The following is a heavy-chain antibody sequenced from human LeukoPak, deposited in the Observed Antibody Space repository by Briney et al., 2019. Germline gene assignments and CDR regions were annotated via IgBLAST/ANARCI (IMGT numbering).Heavy chain of an antibody. Sequence: ASVKVSCKASGYTFTSYYMHWVRQAPGQGLEWMGWINPNSGGTNYAQKFQGRVTMTRDTSISTAYMELSRLRSDDTAVYYCARGSYNWNDSGGAFDIWGQGTMVTVSS. J-gene: IGHJ3*02. D-gene: IGHD1-1*01. CDR3: ARGSYNWNDSGGAFDI. CDR2: INPNSGGT. V-gene: IGHV1-2*02. CDR1: GYTFTSYY.